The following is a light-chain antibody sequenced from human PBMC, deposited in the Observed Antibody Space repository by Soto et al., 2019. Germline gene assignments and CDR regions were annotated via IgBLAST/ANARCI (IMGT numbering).Light chain of an antibody. CDR1: QSISSW. CDR3: QQYNSYSWT. V-gene: IGKV1-5*01. Sequence: DIQMTQSPSTLSASVGDRVTITCRASQSISSWLAWYQQKPGKAPKLLIYDASSLESGVPSRFSGSGSGTDFTLTISSLQPDDFAAYYCQQYNSYSWTFGQGTEVEIK. J-gene: IGKJ1*01. CDR2: DAS.